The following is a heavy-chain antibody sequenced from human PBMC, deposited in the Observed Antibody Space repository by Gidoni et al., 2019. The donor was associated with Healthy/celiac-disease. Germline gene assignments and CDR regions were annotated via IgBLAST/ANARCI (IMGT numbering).Heavy chain of an antibody. CDR3: AKGRVRGGWYDPRVDY. J-gene: IGHJ4*02. CDR1: GLHFSSYG. CDR2: ISYNGSNK. D-gene: IGHD6-19*01. Sequence: QVQLVESGGGVFQPGRSLRLSCAPSGLHFSSYGMHWVRQAPGKGLEWVAVISYNGSNKYYADSVKGRFTISRDNSKNTLYLQMNSLRAEDTAVYYCAKGRVRGGWYDPRVDYWGQGTLVTVSS. V-gene: IGHV3-30*18.